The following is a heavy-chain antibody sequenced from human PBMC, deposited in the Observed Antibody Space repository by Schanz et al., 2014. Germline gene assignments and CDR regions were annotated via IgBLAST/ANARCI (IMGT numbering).Heavy chain of an antibody. CDR3: AKQHGVIQQVSDY. Sequence: VQLVESGGGVVQPGRSLRLSCAASGFTFSDHYMGWVRQTPGKGLEWVSTLSGGGAGTFYADSVKGRFTISRDNSENTLYLQMNSLRAEDTAVYYCAKQHGVIQQVSDYWGQGTLVTVSS. CDR1: GFTFSDHY. CDR2: LSGGGAGT. V-gene: IGHV3-23*04. D-gene: IGHD3-22*01. J-gene: IGHJ4*02.